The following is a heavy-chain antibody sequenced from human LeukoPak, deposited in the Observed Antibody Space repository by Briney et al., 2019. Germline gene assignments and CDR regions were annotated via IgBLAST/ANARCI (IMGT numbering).Heavy chain of an antibody. D-gene: IGHD3-22*01. Sequence: SETLSLTCAAYGGSFSGYYWSWIRQPPGKGLEWIGEINHSGSTNYNPSLKSRVTISVDTSKNQFSLKLSSVTAADTAVYYCARGRVSGYYFFYFDYWGQGTLVTVSS. CDR2: INHSGST. V-gene: IGHV4-34*01. J-gene: IGHJ4*02. CDR3: ARGRVSGYYFFYFDY. CDR1: GGSFSGYY.